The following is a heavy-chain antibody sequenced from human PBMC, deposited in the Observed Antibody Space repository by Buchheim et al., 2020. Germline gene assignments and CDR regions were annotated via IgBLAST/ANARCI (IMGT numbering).Heavy chain of an antibody. J-gene: IGHJ6*02. D-gene: IGHD3-22*01. CDR2: IHHSGTT. Sequence: QLQESGPGLAKPSQTLSLTCKVSGGSISSGDYYWSWIRQPPGKGLEWIGYIHHSGTTFYNPSLKSRVSISVDPSKNQFSLRLGSVSAADTAVYYCARETYYYDNSGHRKYYGMDVWGQGT. V-gene: IGHV4-30-4*01. CDR3: ARETYYYDNSGHRKYYGMDV. CDR1: GGSISSGDYY.